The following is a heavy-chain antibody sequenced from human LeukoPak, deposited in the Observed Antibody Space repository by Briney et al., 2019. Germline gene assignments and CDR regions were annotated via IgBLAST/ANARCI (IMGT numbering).Heavy chain of an antibody. CDR1: GFSFSNYA. V-gene: IGHV3-23*01. J-gene: IGHJ4*02. CDR2: ISNSGGTT. D-gene: IGHD5-12*01. CDR3: AKRLSATDD. Sequence: GGSLRLSCAASGFSFSNYAMSWVRQAPGKGLEWVSGISNSGGTTYYADSVKGRFTVSRDKGKNTLSLQMNSLRAEDTAIYYCAKRLSATDDWGQGTLVTVSS.